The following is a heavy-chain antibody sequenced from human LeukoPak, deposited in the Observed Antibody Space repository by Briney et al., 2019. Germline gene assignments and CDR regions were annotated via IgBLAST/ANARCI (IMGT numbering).Heavy chain of an antibody. CDR1: GGSISSGGYY. V-gene: IGHV4-30-2*01. CDR3: ARLHGHYHYYGMDV. Sequence: SETLSLTCTVSGGSISSGGYYWSWIRQPPGKGLEWIGYIYHSGSTYYNPSLKSRVTISVDRSKNQFSLKMTSVTAADTAVYYCARLHGHYHYYGMDVWGQGTTVTVSS. J-gene: IGHJ6*02. CDR2: IYHSGST.